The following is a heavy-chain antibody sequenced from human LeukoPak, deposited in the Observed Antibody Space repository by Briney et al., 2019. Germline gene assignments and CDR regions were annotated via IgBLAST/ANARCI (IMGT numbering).Heavy chain of an antibody. CDR1: GFTFSSYG. D-gene: IGHD3-22*01. J-gene: IGHJ6*02. V-gene: IGHV3-30*18. CDR3: AKDDRSHRFYYYYGMDV. Sequence: GGSLRLSCAASGFTFSSYGMPWFGQAPGKGLGWGAVISYDGSNKYYADSVKGRFTISRDNSKNTLYLQMNSLRAEDTAVYYCAKDDRSHRFYYYYGMDVWGQGTTVTVSS. CDR2: ISYDGSNK.